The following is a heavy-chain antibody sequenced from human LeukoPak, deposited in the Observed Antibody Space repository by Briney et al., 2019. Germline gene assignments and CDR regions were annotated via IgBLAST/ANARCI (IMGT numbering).Heavy chain of an antibody. CDR3: ARDTYYDILTGYDYLDAFDI. Sequence: PSETLSLTCSFSGYSISSGYYWGWIRQPPGQGLEWIGNIYHSGSTYYNPSLKSRVTMSVDTSKNQFSLNVSSVTAADTAVYYCARDTYYDILTGYDYLDAFDIWGQGTMVTISS. V-gene: IGHV4-38-2*02. CDR1: GYSISSGYY. CDR2: IYHSGST. J-gene: IGHJ3*02. D-gene: IGHD3-9*01.